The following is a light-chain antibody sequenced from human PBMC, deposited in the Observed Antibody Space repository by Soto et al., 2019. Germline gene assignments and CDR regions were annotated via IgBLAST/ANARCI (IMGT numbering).Light chain of an antibody. CDR1: QSVSSY. CDR2: GAS. CDR3: QQYTNWPPTYT. J-gene: IGKJ2*01. Sequence: EIVMTQSPATLSVSPGERATLSCRASQSVSSYLAGYQQKPGQAPRLLMYGASTRASDVPARCSGSGSRTDFTLTISSVLSEDFAVDYCQQYTNWPPTYTFGQGTKLEIK. V-gene: IGKV3-15*01.